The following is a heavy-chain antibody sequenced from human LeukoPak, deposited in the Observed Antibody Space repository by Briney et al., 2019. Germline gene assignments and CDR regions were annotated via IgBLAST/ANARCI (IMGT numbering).Heavy chain of an antibody. J-gene: IGHJ4*02. CDR2: ISSTSKSI. V-gene: IGHV3-11*04. D-gene: IGHD6-19*01. CDR3: ARENGWFLDY. CDR1: GFTFSDYY. Sequence: GGSPRLSCAASGFTFSDYYMSWIRQAPGKGLEWVSYISSTSKSIYYADSVKGRFTISRDNAKNSLFLQMNSLRDEDSAVYFCARENGWFLDYWGQGILVTVSS.